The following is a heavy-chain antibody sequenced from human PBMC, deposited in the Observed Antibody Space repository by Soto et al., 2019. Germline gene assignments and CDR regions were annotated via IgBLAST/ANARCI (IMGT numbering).Heavy chain of an antibody. J-gene: IGHJ5*02. V-gene: IGHV1-8*02. D-gene: IGHD6-6*01. CDR2: ISPYNGNT. Sequence: ASVKVSCKASGYTFSNFGISWVRQAPGQGLEWMGWISPYNGNTGYAQKFQGRVTMNRNTSISTAYMELSSLRSEDTAVYYCARGIAARPGQSRFWFDTWAQGNMVTLSP. CDR3: ARGIAARPGQSRFWFDT. CDR1: GYTFSNFG.